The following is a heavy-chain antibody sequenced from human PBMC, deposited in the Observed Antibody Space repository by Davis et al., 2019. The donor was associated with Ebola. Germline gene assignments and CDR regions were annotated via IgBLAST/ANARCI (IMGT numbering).Heavy chain of an antibody. CDR1: GGTFSSYA. D-gene: IGHD1-14*01. Sequence: SVKVSCKASGGTFSSYAISWVRQAPGQGLEWMGGIIPIFGTANYAQKFQGRVTITADESTSTAYMELSSLRSEDTAVYYCARALWGSSDRETGTGQFDPWGQGTLVTVSS. CDR2: IIPIFGTA. J-gene: IGHJ5*02. CDR3: ARALWGSSDRETGTGQFDP. V-gene: IGHV1-69*13.